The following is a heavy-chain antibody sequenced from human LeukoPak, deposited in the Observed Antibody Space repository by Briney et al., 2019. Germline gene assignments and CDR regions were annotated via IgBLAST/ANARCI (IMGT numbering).Heavy chain of an antibody. J-gene: IGHJ4*02. V-gene: IGHV1-2*02. D-gene: IGHD6-6*01. CDR2: INPNSGGT. CDR1: GYTFTVYY. CDR3: ARDPYSSSAF. Sequence: ASVKVSFKAAGYTFTVYYIHLVRQTPGQGLELMGWINPNSGGTNYAQKVQVRVTMTRSTSISTAYMELSRLRSDDTAVYYCARDPYSSSAFWRQGTLVTVSS.